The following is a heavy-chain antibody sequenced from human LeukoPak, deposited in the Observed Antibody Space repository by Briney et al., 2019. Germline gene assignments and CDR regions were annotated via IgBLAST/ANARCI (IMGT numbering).Heavy chain of an antibody. V-gene: IGHV4-34*01. D-gene: IGHD6-19*01. J-gene: IGHJ4*02. CDR3: ARGGIAVADFDY. CDR2: INHSGST. CDR1: GGSFSGYY. Sequence: PSETLSLTCAVYGGSFSGYYWSWIRQPPGKGLEWIGEINHSGSTNYNPSLKSRVTISVDTSKNQFPLKLSSVTAADTAAYYCARGGIAVADFDYWGQGTLVTVSS.